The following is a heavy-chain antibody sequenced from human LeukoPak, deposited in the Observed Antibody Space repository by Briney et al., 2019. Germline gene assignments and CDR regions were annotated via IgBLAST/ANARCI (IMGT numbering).Heavy chain of an antibody. CDR2: IYSGGST. V-gene: IGHV3-53*05. Sequence: PGGSLRLSCAASGFTVSSNYMTWVRQAPGKGLERVSVIYSGGSTYYADSVKGRFTVSRDNSKNTLYLQMNSLRAEDTAVYYCAKDRAPSAVGATAGFGYWGQGTLVTVSS. CDR3: AKDRAPSAVGATAGFGY. CDR1: GFTVSSNY. J-gene: IGHJ4*02. D-gene: IGHD1-26*01.